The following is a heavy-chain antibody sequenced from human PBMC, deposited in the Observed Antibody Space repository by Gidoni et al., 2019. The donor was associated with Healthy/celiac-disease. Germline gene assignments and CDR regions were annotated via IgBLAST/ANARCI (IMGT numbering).Heavy chain of an antibody. D-gene: IGHD5-12*01. J-gene: IGHJ4*02. CDR3: ARMYGYNRNLYYFDY. CDR1: GSPFTSYG. V-gene: IGHV1-18*01. Sequence: QVQLVQSGAEVKKPGASVKVACKASGSPFTSYGISWVRQAPGQGLEWMGWISAYNGNTNYAQKLQGRVTMTTDTSTSTAYMELRSLRSDDTAVYYCARMYGYNRNLYYFDYWGQGTLVTISS. CDR2: ISAYNGNT.